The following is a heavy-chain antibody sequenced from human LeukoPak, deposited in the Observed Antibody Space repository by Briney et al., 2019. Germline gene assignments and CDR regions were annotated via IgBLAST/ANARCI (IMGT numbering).Heavy chain of an antibody. Sequence: ASVKVSCKASGYTFTGYYMHWVRQAPGQGLEWMGWINPNSGGTNYAQKFQGWVTMTRDTSISTAYMELSSLRSEDTAVYYCARSGEYYDFWSGSYYGMDVWGQGTTVTVSS. CDR1: GYTFTGYY. CDR2: INPNSGGT. D-gene: IGHD3-3*01. V-gene: IGHV1-2*04. J-gene: IGHJ6*02. CDR3: ARSGEYYDFWSGSYYGMDV.